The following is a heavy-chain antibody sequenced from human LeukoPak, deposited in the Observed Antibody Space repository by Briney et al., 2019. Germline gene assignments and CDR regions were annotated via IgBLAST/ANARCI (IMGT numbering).Heavy chain of an antibody. D-gene: IGHD3-22*01. Sequence: GGSLRLSCAASGFTFSGSALHWVRQASGKGLEWVGRIRSKTDGGTTDYAAPVKGRFTISRDDSKNTLYLQMNSLRAGDTAVYYCAKGSKLVVITRDHYMAVWGKGTTVTISS. CDR1: GFTFSGSA. V-gene: IGHV3-15*01. J-gene: IGHJ6*03. CDR3: AKGSKLVVITRDHYMAV. CDR2: IRSKTDGGTT.